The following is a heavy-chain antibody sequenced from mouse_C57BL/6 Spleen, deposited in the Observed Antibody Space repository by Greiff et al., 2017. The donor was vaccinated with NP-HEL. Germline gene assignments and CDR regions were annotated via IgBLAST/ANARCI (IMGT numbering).Heavy chain of an antibody. D-gene: IGHD1-1*01. Sequence: QVHVKQPGAELVKPGASVKLSCKASGYTFTSYWMHWVKQRPGQGLEWIGMIHPNSGSTNYNEKFTSKATLTVDKSSSTAYMQLSSLTSEDSAVYYCARYTTVRAMDYWGQGTSVTVSS. CDR1: GYTFTSYW. CDR2: IHPNSGST. CDR3: ARYTTVRAMDY. V-gene: IGHV1-64*01. J-gene: IGHJ4*01.